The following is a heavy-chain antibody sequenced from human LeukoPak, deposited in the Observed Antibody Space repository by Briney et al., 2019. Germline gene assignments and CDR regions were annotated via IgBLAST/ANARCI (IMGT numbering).Heavy chain of an antibody. CDR3: ARDPHYYYDSSGYFPNWFDP. J-gene: IGHJ5*02. CDR2: ISAYNGNT. V-gene: IGHV1-18*01. CDR1: GYTFTSYG. D-gene: IGHD3-22*01. Sequence: ASLKVSCKASGYTFTSYGISWVRQAPGQGLEWMGWISAYNGNTNYAQKLQGRVTMTTDTSTSTAYMELRSLRSDDTAVYYCARDPHYYYDSSGYFPNWFDPWGQGTLVTVSS.